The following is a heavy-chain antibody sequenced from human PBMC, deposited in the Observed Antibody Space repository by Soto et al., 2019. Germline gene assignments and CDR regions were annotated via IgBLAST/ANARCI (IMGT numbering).Heavy chain of an antibody. CDR2: ISYDGSNK. J-gene: IGHJ4*02. D-gene: IGHD6-13*01. CDR1: GFTFSSYG. Sequence: GGSLRLSCAASGFTFSSYGMHWVRQAPGKGLEWVAVISYDGSNKYYADSVKGRFTISRDNSKNTLYLQMNSLRAEDTAVYYCAKVQAAGPADYFDYWGQGTLVTVSS. CDR3: AKVQAAGPADYFDY. V-gene: IGHV3-30*18.